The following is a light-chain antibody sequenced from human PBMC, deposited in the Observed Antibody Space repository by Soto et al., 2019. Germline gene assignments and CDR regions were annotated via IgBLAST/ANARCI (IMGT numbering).Light chain of an antibody. CDR1: SSDVGGYNS. Sequence: QSALTQPPSASGSPGQSVTISCTGTSSDVGGYNSVSWYQQHPGKAPKLMIYEVNKRPSGVPVRFSASKSDSTASLTVSGLQAEDEAHYYCSSYAGSKNLVFGGGTKVTVL. J-gene: IGLJ2*01. CDR2: EVN. V-gene: IGLV2-8*01. CDR3: SSYAGSKNLV.